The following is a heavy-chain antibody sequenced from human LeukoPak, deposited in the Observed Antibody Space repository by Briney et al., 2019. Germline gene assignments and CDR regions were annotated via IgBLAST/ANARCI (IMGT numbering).Heavy chain of an antibody. CDR2: ISSSSSTI. CDR1: GFTFSSYS. V-gene: IGHV3-48*01. CDR3: ARCGLASWFDP. J-gene: IGHJ5*02. Sequence: TGGSLRLSCAASGFTFSSYSMNWVRQAPGKGLEWVSYISSSSSTIYYADSVKGRFTISRENAKNSLYLQMNSLRAEDTAVYYCARCGLASWFDPWGQGTLVTVSS. D-gene: IGHD5-12*01.